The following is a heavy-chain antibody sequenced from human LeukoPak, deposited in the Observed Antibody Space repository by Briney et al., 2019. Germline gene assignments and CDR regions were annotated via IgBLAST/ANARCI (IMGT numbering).Heavy chain of an antibody. V-gene: IGHV1-2*02. CDR3: ARFGNYYYYMDV. CDR2: INPNSGGT. CDR1: GYTFTGYY. J-gene: IGHJ6*03. D-gene: IGHD3-16*01. Sequence: ASVKVSCEASGYTFTGYYMHWVRQAPGQGLEWMGWINPNSGGTNYAQKFQGRVTMTRDTSISTAYMELSRLRSDDTAVYYCARFGNYYYYMDVWGKGTTVTISS.